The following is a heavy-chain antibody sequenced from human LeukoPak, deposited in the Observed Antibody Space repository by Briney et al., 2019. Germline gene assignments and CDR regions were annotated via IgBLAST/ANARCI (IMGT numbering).Heavy chain of an antibody. CDR1: GDSVSNKMGA. Sequence: SQTLSLTCAVSGDSVSNKMGAWKWIRQSPSRGLECLGRTSLRSESHTDYAFSVRGRLTITADTSKNHFSLQLASVTPEDSAVYYCASGWALSWGQGTLVTVSS. CDR3: ASGWALS. CDR2: TSLRSESHT. V-gene: IGHV6-1*01. D-gene: IGHD1-26*01. J-gene: IGHJ5*02.